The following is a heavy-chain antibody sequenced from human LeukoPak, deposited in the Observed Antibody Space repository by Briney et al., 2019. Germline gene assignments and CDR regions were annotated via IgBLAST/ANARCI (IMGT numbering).Heavy chain of an antibody. CDR1: GGTFSSYA. CDR3: ASSGYSSSWGASDY. D-gene: IGHD6-13*01. CDR2: IIPIFGTA. V-gene: IGHV1-69*13. Sequence: SVKVSFKASGGTFSSYAISWVRQAPGQGLEWMGGIIPIFGTANYAQKFQGRVTITADESTSTAYMELSSLRSEDTAVYYCASSGYSSSWGASDYWGQGTLVTVSS. J-gene: IGHJ4*02.